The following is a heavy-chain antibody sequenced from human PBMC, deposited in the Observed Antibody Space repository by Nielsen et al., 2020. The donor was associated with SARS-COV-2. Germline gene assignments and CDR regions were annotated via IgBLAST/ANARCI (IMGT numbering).Heavy chain of an antibody. D-gene: IGHD4-17*01. Sequence: WVRQAPGQGLEWMGGIIPIFGTANYAQKFQGRVTITADESTSTAYMELSSLRSEDTAVYYCAKQSTRKSTVTTNYYYGMDVWGQGTTVTVSS. CDR3: AKQSTRKSTVTTNYYYGMDV. CDR2: IIPIFGTA. V-gene: IGHV1-69*01. J-gene: IGHJ6*02.